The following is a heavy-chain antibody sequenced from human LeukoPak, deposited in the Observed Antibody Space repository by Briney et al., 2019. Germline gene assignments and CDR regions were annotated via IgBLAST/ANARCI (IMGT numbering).Heavy chain of an antibody. V-gene: IGHV4-34*01. CDR2: INHSGST. CDR1: GGSFSGYY. Sequence: SETLSLTRAVYGGSFSGYYWSWIRQPPGKGLEWIGEINHSGSTNYNPSLKSRVTISVDTSKNQFSLNLSSVTAADTAVYYCARGRTNFDSWGQGTLVTVSS. J-gene: IGHJ4*02. D-gene: IGHD3/OR15-3a*01. CDR3: ARGRTNFDS.